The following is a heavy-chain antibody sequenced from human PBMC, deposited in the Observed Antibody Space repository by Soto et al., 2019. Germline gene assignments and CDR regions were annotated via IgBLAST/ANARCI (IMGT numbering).Heavy chain of an antibody. Sequence: GGSLRLSCAASGFTFTRYSMNWVRQAPGKGLEWVSSISSTTNYIYYGDSMKGRFTISRDNAKNSLYLEMNSLRAEDTAVYYCVREFEDLTSYFDYWGQGTLVTVSS. CDR2: ISSTTNYI. V-gene: IGHV3-21*06. CDR3: VREFEDLTSYFDY. CDR1: GFTFTRYS. D-gene: IGHD3-10*01. J-gene: IGHJ4*02.